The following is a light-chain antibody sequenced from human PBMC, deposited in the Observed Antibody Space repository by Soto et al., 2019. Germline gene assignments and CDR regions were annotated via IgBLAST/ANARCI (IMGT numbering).Light chain of an antibody. CDR3: QQYGSSLYT. V-gene: IGKV3-20*01. Sequence: EIVLTQYPGTLSLSPGERATLSCRASQSVSSSYLAWYQQKSGQAPRLLIYGASSRATGIPDRFSGSGSGTDFTLTISRLEPEDFAVYYCQQYGSSLYTFGQGTKVEIK. CDR1: QSVSSSY. CDR2: GAS. J-gene: IGKJ2*01.